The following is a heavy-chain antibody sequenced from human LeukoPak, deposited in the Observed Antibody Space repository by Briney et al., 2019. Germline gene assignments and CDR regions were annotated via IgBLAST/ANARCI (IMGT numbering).Heavy chain of an antibody. CDR3: ARSVQDTMIVVVITSGWFDP. CDR1: GYTFTSYY. D-gene: IGHD3-22*01. CDR2: INPNSGGT. Sequence: ASVKVSCKASGYTFTSYYMHWVRQAPGQGLEWMGWINPNSGGTNYAQKFQGRVTMTRDTSISTAYMELSRLRSDDTAVYYCARSVQDTMIVVVITSGWFDPWGQGTLVTVSS. V-gene: IGHV1-2*02. J-gene: IGHJ5*02.